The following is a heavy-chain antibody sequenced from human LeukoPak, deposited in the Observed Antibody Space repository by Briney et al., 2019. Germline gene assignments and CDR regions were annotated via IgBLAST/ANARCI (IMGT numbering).Heavy chain of an antibody. CDR2: ISAYNGNT. D-gene: IGHD1-26*01. Sequence: GASVKVSCKASGYTFTSYGISWVRQAPGQGLEWMGWISAYNGNTNYAQKLQGRVTMTTDTSTSTAYMELRSLRSDDTAVYYCARFIAGANKPEFDYWGQGTLVTVSS. V-gene: IGHV1-18*01. J-gene: IGHJ4*02. CDR1: GYTFTSYG. CDR3: ARFIAGANKPEFDY.